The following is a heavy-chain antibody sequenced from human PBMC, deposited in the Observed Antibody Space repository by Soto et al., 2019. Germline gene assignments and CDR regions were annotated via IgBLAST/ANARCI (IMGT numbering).Heavy chain of an antibody. CDR2: ISYDGSNK. V-gene: IGHV3-30-3*01. CDR1: GFTFSSYA. Sequence: GGSLRLSCAASGFTFSSYAMHWVRQAPGKGLEWVAVISYDGSNKYYADSVKGRFTISRDNSKNTLYLQMNSLRAEDAAVYYCARGGQYQPLLYYFDYWGQGTLVTVSS. CDR3: ARGGQYQPLLYYFDY. J-gene: IGHJ4*02. D-gene: IGHD2-21*02.